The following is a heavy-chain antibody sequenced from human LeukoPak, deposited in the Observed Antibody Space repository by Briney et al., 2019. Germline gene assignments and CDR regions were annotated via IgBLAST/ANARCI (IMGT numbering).Heavy chain of an antibody. V-gene: IGHV4-34*01. Sequence: PSETLSLTSAVYGGSFSGYYWSWIRQPPGKGLEWIGEINHSGSTNYNPSLKSRVTISVDTSKNQFSLKLSSVTAADTAVYYCARGDENETRAQGYWGQGTLVTVSS. CDR1: GGSFSGYY. J-gene: IGHJ4*02. D-gene: IGHD3-10*01. CDR2: INHSGST. CDR3: ARGDENETRAQGY.